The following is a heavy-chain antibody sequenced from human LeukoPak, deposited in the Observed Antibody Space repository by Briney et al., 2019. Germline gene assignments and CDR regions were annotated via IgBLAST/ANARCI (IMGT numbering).Heavy chain of an antibody. D-gene: IGHD1-26*01. CDR1: RFTFSSFW. CDR3: AREAPYPRIVGGGLRGFDY. Sequence: GGSLRLSCAASRFTFSSFWMSWFRQAPGKGLEWVANIKHDGSEKYYMDSVKGRFTISRDNSKETLYLQMNSLRVEDTAIYYCAREAPYPRIVGGGLRGFDYWGQGTLVTVSS. CDR2: IKHDGSEK. J-gene: IGHJ4*02. V-gene: IGHV3-7*03.